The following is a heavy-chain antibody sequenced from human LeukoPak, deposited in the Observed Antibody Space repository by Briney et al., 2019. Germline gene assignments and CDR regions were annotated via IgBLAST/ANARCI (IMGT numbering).Heavy chain of an antibody. V-gene: IGHV3-9*03. CDR2: ISWNSGST. Sequence: SLRLSSAASGVTFDEYAIRSGRQAPGEGLGCVSGISWNSGSTGYADSAKGRFTISRDNAQPSLYLQMNSLRAAHMALYYCAKGGTSGSSFVFDSWGQGALVTVSS. CDR3: AKGGTSGSSFVFDS. D-gene: IGHD1-26*01. CDR1: GVTFDEYA. J-gene: IGHJ4*02.